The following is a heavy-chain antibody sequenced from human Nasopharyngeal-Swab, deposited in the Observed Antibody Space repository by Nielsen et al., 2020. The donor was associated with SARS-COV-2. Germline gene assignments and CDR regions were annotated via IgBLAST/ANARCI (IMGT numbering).Heavy chain of an antibody. CDR3: AADRRYDFWSGYPAFDY. V-gene: IGHV1-58*01. CDR2: IVVGSGNT. J-gene: IGHJ4*02. D-gene: IGHD3-3*01. Sequence: SVNVSCKASGFTFTSSAVQWVRQARGQRLEWIGWIVVGSGNTNYAQKFQERVTITRDMSTSTAYMELSSLRSEDTAVYYCAADRRYDFWSGYPAFDYWGQGTLVTVSS. CDR1: GFTFTSSA.